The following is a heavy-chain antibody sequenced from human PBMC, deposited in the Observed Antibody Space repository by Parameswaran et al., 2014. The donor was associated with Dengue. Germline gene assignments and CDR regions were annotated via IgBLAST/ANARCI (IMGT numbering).Heavy chain of an antibody. V-gene: IGHV3-48*04. Sequence: KWIRQPPGKGLEWVSYISSTSSTIYYADSVKGRFTISRDNAKNSLYLQMNSLRAEDTAVYYCARTPYSSSWYGFDPWGQGTLVTVSS. CDR2: ISSTSSTI. J-gene: IGHJ5*02. D-gene: IGHD6-13*01. CDR3: ARTPYSSSWYGFDP.